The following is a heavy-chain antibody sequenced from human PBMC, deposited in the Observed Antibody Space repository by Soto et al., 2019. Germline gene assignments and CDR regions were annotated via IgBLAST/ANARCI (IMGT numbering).Heavy chain of an antibody. J-gene: IGHJ4*02. CDR3: ARSGDDYGSYVDY. V-gene: IGHV4-38-2*01. CDR1: GYSVSDGYY. Sequence: SETRSLTCVVSGYSVSDGYYLGWIRQPPGKGLEWIGSINRSEKTYYNPSLKSRLTISVDTSKNQISLTLSSVTAADTAIYYCARSGDDYGSYVDYWGQGTLVTVSS. D-gene: IGHD4-17*01. CDR2: INRSEKT.